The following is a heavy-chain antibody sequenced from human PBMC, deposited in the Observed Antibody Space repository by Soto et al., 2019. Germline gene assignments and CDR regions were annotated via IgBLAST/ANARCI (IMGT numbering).Heavy chain of an antibody. CDR2: IYDGGST. J-gene: IGHJ6*02. D-gene: IGHD3-10*01. CDR1: GDSISRYY. CDR3: ARAPTYSYGSGSPYYFYAMDV. V-gene: IGHV4-59*01. Sequence: QVQLQQSGPGLVRPSETLSLTCTVSGDSISRYYWSWIRQSPGKGLEWIGYIYDGGSTRYNPSLRSRVTISADTSENQFSLKLSSVTAADTAVYYCARAPTYSYGSGSPYYFYAMDVWGQGTTVTVSS.